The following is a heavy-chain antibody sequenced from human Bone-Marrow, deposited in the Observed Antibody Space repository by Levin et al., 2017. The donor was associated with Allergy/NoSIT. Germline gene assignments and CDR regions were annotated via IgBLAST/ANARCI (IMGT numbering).Heavy chain of an antibody. CDR2: ISSSGSTI. V-gene: IGHV3-11*01. J-gene: IGHJ4*02. Sequence: GESLKISCAASGFTFSDYYMSWIRQAPGKGLEWVSYISSSGSTIYYADSVKGRFTISRDNAKNSLYLQMNSLRAEDTAVYYCATKRPTYYFDYWGQGTLVTVSS. CDR1: GFTFSDYY. CDR3: ATKRPTYYFDY.